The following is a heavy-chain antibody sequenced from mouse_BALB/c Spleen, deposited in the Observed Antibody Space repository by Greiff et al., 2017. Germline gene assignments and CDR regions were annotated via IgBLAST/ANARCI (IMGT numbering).Heavy chain of an antibody. D-gene: IGHD2-3*01. Sequence: QVQLQQSGAELAKPGASVKMSCKASGYTFTSYWMHWVKQRPGQGLEWIGYINPSTGYTEYNQKFKDKATLTADKSSSTAYMQLSSLTSEDSAVYYCARGGIYDGYYGAYWGQGTLVTVSA. CDR3: ARGGIYDGYYGAY. CDR2: INPSTGYT. J-gene: IGHJ3*01. CDR1: GYTFTSYW. V-gene: IGHV1-7*01.